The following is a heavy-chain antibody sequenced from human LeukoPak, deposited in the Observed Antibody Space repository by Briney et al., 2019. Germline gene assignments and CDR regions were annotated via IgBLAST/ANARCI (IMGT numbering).Heavy chain of an antibody. V-gene: IGHV3-74*01. Sequence: GGSLRLSCAASGFTFSSYVMSWVRQAPGKGLVGVSHISSAGTNTRYADSVKGRFTTSRDNAKDMLYLQMNSLRAEDTAVYYCARDQDGSTDYWGQGTLVTVSS. D-gene: IGHD3-10*01. CDR3: ARDQDGSTDY. J-gene: IGHJ4*02. CDR2: ISSAGTNT. CDR1: GFTFSSYV.